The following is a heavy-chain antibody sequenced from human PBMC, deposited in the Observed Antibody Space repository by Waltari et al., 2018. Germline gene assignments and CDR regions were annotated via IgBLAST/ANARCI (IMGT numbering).Heavy chain of an antibody. CDR3: ARDSGTYRLDY. V-gene: IGHV3-11*01. D-gene: IGHD1-26*01. J-gene: IGHJ4*02. CDR2: ISSGGSMV. Sequence: QVQLVETGGGLVKSGGSLTLSCAASGFSFSDYYMNWVRQSPGKGLEWIAHISSGGSMVYYADSVEGRFTISRDNAKKSLYLHMSGLSADDTAIYFCARDSGTYRLDYWGLGTRVTVSS. CDR1: GFSFSDYY.